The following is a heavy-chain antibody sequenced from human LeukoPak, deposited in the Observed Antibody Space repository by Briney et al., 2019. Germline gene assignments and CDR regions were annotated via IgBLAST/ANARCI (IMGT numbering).Heavy chain of an antibody. CDR3: AKVGFIQDSSGYYLIDAFDI. CDR2: ISKSGGIT. Sequence: GGSLRLSCAASGFTFSSYNMNWVRQAPGKGLEWVSTISKSGGITYYADSVKGRFTISRDNSKNTLYLQMDSPGVEDTAVYYCAKVGFIQDSSGYYLIDAFDIWGQGTMVTVSS. CDR1: GFTFSSYN. J-gene: IGHJ3*02. V-gene: IGHV3-23*01. D-gene: IGHD3-22*01.